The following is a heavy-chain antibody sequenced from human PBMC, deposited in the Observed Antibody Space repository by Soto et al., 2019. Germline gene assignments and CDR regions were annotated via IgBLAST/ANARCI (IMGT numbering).Heavy chain of an antibody. CDR1: GFTFSTFW. D-gene: IGHD3-3*01. J-gene: IGHJ4*02. CDR2: IKQDGTER. CDR3: ARGTLWNGYQFFDY. Sequence: GGSLRLSCAASGFTFSTFWMVWVRQAPGKGPEWVANIKQDGTERYYVDSVKGRFTISRDNAKNSLYLQMNSLRAEDTAVYYCARGTLWNGYQFFDYWGQGTLVTVSS. V-gene: IGHV3-7*01.